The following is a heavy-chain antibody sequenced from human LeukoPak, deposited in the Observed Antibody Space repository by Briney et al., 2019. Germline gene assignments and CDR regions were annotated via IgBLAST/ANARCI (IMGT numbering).Heavy chain of an antibody. CDR3: ARNCDSSGGFDY. J-gene: IGHJ4*02. CDR1: GGSISSYY. CDR2: IYYSGST. Sequence: PSETLSLTCTVSGGSISSYYWSWIRQPPGKGLEWIGYIYYSGSTNYNPSLKSRVTISVDTSKNQFSLKLSSVTAADTAVYYCARNCDSSGGFDYWGQGTLVTVSS. D-gene: IGHD3-22*01. V-gene: IGHV4-59*08.